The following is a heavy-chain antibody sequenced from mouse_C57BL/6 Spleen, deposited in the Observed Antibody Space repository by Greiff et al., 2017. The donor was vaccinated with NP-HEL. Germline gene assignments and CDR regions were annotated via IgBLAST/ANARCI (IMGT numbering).Heavy chain of an antibody. CDR2: IWSGGST. CDR3: ARMLYYGSSPYAMDY. CDR1: GFSLTSYG. D-gene: IGHD1-1*01. J-gene: IGHJ4*01. Sequence: VQRVESGPGLVQPSQSLSITCTVSGFSLTSYGVHWVRQSPGKGLEWLGVIWSGGSTDYNAAFISRLSISKDNSKSQVFFKMNSLQADDTAIYYCARMLYYGSSPYAMDYWGQGTSVTVSS. V-gene: IGHV2-2*01.